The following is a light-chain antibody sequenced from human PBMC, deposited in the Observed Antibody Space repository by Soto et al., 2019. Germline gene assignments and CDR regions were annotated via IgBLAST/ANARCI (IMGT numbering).Light chain of an antibody. CDR1: QSISSY. V-gene: IGKV1-39*01. CDR2: AAS. J-gene: IGKJ1*01. Sequence: DIQMTQSPSSLSASIGDRVTITCRATQSISSYLNWYQQKPGKAPKLLIYAASSLHSGVPSRFSGSGSGTDFTLTISSLQPEDFAVYYCQQRSNWPPTFGQGTKVDI. CDR3: QQRSNWPPT.